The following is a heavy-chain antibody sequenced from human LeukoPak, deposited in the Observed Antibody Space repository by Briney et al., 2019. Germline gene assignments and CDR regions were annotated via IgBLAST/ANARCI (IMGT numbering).Heavy chain of an antibody. CDR2: TNSDETST. D-gene: IGHD2-2*02. Sequence: GGSLRLSCAASGFTFSDYRMHWVRQAPGKGLVWVSGTNSDETSTIYADSVKGRFTISRDNAKNTLYLQMNSLRAEDTALYYCARGKYPYSLDVWGQGTTVSVSS. CDR1: GFTFSDYR. CDR3: ARGKYPYSLDV. J-gene: IGHJ6*02. V-gene: IGHV3-74*01.